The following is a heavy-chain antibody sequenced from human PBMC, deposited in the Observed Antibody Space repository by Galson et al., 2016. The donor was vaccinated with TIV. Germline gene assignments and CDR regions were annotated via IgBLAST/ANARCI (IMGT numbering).Heavy chain of an antibody. CDR1: GFSFSDYG. CDR3: AKDPRIFGDYLLAYFDY. CDR2: ILYDGTDK. D-gene: IGHD4-17*01. V-gene: IGHV3-30*18. J-gene: IGHJ4*02. Sequence: SLRLSCAASGFSFSDYGMHWVRQAPGKGLEWVAVILYDGTDKYYADSVKGRFTISRDNSKNTVSLHLNSLSVEDTAVYYCAKDPRIFGDYLLAYFDYWGQGSLVTVSS.